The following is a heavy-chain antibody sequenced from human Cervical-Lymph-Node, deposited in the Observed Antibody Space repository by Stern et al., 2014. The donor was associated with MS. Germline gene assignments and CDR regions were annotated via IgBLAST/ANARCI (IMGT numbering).Heavy chain of an antibody. CDR2: ISSKNTYI. CDR1: GFTFNVTT. J-gene: IGHJ4*02. V-gene: IGHV3-21*02. D-gene: IGHD5/OR15-5a*01. Sequence: EVQLVESGGGLVKPGGSLKLSCAASGFTFNVTTMSWVRQAPGKGLEWVSSISSKNTYIHYADSIKGRFTISRDNAKNSLYLQLNSLRAEDTAVYYCAKDRADGSVYTRGCDYWGQGTLVTVSS. CDR3: AKDRADGSVYTRGCDY.